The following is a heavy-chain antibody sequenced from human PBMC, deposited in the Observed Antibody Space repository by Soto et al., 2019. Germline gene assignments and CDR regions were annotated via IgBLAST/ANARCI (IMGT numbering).Heavy chain of an antibody. D-gene: IGHD3-10*01. CDR3: ARHAITMVRGVIITRAKNFDY. CDR1: GGSISSSSYY. CDR2: IYYSGST. V-gene: IGHV4-39*01. Sequence: PSETLSLTCTVSGGSISSSSYYWGWIRQPPGKGLELIGSIYYSGSTYYNPSLKSRVTISVDTSKNQFSLKLSSVTAADTAVYYCARHAITMVRGVIITRAKNFDYWGQGTLVTVSS. J-gene: IGHJ4*02.